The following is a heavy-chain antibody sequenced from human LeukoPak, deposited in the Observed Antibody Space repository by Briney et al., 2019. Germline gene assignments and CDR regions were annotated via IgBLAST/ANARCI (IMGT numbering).Heavy chain of an antibody. V-gene: IGHV1-18*01. CDR1: GYTFTSYG. CDR2: ISAYNGNT. Sequence: GASVTVSFTASGYTFTSYGISWVRQAPGQGLEWMGWISAYNGNTNYAQKLQGRVTMTTDTSTSTAYMELRSLRSDDTAVYYCARSLYSSSPNDYWGQGTLVTVSS. J-gene: IGHJ4*02. D-gene: IGHD6-13*01. CDR3: ARSLYSSSPNDY.